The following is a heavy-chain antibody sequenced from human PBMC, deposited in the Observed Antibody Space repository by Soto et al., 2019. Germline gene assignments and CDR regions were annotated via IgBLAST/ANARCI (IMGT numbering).Heavy chain of an antibody. Sequence: QVQLVQSGAEVKKPGSSVKVSCKASGGTFSSYAVSWVRQAPGQGLEWMGGIIPIFGTANYAQKFQGRVTITADESTSTAYMELSSLRSEDTAVYYCARDMPDYGDYVGAPFQHWGQGTLVTVSS. V-gene: IGHV1-69*12. CDR3: ARDMPDYGDYVGAPFQH. CDR2: IIPIFGTA. CDR1: GGTFSSYA. D-gene: IGHD4-17*01. J-gene: IGHJ1*01.